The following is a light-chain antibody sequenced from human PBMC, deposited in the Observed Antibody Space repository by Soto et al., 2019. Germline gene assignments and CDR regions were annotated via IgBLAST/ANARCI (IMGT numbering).Light chain of an antibody. CDR2: GTS. CDR1: RAIAGW. V-gene: IGKV1D-12*01. J-gene: IGKJ4*01. Sequence: DIQMIQSPSSVYASVGDRVTVACRSSRAIAGWLAWYQQKPGKAPRLLIYGTSTLQSGVPSRFSGSGSGTDFTLTINSLQPEDFATYYCQQAYSFPLTFGGGTKVDIK. CDR3: QQAYSFPLT.